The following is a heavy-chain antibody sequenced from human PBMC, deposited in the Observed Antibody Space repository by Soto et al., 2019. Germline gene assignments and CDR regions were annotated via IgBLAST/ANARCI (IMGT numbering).Heavy chain of an antibody. V-gene: IGHV3-23*01. Sequence: GGSLRLSCAASGFTFSSYAMSWVRQAPGKGLEWVSAISGSGGSTYYADSVKGRFTISRDNSKNTLYLQTNSLRAEDTAVYYCAKDQGLLGMSSSPKATFDYWGQGTLVTVSS. J-gene: IGHJ4*02. D-gene: IGHD6-6*01. CDR3: AKDQGLLGMSSSPKATFDY. CDR2: ISGSGGST. CDR1: GFTFSSYA.